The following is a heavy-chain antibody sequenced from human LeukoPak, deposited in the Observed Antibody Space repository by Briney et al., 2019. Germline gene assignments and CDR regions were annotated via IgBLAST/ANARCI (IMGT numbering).Heavy chain of an antibody. D-gene: IGHD6-13*01. CDR2: IYPAGDT. CDR3: TRGPSSAAFDY. J-gene: IGHJ4*02. V-gene: IGHV3-53*01. Sequence: PGGSLRLSCAASGFIVRKNYMSWVRQAPGKGLEWVSVIYPAGDTYYGDSVKGRFTIFRDNSKNTLNLQMNSLRAEDAAVYYCTRGPSSAAFDYWGQGTLVTVSS. CDR1: GFIVRKNY.